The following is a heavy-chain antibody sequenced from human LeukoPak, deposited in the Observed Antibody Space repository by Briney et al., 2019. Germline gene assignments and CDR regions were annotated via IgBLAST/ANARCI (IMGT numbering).Heavy chain of an antibody. J-gene: IGHJ5*02. V-gene: IGHV1-2*02. Sequence: GSVKVSWKASGYSFTEHYIHWVRQAPGEGLGWMGWRNPNTWGTEYAQRLQGRVTMTRDTSISTVYMELRRLKFDDTAVYYCAREAAAGNWFDAWGQGSLVTVSS. CDR1: GYSFTEHY. CDR3: AREAAAGNWFDA. D-gene: IGHD6-13*01. CDR2: RNPNTWGT.